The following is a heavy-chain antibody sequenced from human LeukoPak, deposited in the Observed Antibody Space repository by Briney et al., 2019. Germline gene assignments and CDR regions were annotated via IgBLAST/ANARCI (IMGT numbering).Heavy chain of an antibody. CDR2: ISGSGGST. CDR1: GFTFSSYA. D-gene: IGHD2-15*01. Sequence: GGSLRLSWAASGFTFSSYAMSWVRQAPGKGLEWVSAISGSGGSTYYADSVKGRYTISRDNSKNTLYLQMNSLRAEDTAVYYCAKAIVVVVAAPYYYYGMDVWGQGTTVTVSS. CDR3: AKAIVVVVAAPYYYYGMDV. J-gene: IGHJ6*02. V-gene: IGHV3-23*01.